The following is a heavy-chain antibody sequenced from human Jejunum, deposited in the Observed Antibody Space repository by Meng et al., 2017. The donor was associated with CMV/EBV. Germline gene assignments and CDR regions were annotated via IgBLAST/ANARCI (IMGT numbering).Heavy chain of an antibody. CDR3: ANYGGNSPYY. CDR1: GFTFSSYN. Sequence: CAASGFTFSSYNMNWVRQAPGKGLEWVSSISSSSTYIYYADSVKGRFTISRDNAKNSLYLQMNSLRAEDTAVYYCANYGGNSPYYWGQGTLVTVSS. J-gene: IGHJ4*02. CDR2: ISSSSTYI. V-gene: IGHV3-21*01. D-gene: IGHD4-23*01.